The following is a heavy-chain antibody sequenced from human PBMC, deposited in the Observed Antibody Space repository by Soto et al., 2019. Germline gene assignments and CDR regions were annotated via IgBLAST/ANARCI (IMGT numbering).Heavy chain of an antibody. D-gene: IGHD6-19*01. CDR1: GASISSSSYY. CDR2: FYYSGST. Sequence: SETLSLTFNVSGASISSSSYYWGWVRQPPGKGLEWIGSFYYSGSTYYKSSLKSRVTISVDTSKNQFSLRLSSVTAADTAVYYCARNKYTSASYRVSWGQGTLVTVSS. J-gene: IGHJ5*02. V-gene: IGHV4-39*01. CDR3: ARNKYTSASYRVS.